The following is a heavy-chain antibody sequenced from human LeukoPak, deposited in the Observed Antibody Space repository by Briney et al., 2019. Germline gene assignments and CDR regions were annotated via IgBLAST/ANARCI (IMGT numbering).Heavy chain of an antibody. CDR1: GYSFTSYW. J-gene: IGHJ3*02. V-gene: IGHV5-51*01. D-gene: IGHD4-17*01. CDR2: IYPGDSDT. CDR3: ARPSHHYGDQEVRAFDI. Sequence: GESLKISCKGSGYSFTSYWIVWVRQMPGKGLEWMGIIYPGDSDTRYSPSFQGQVTISADKSISTAYLQWSSLKASDTAMYYCARPSHHYGDQEVRAFDIWGQGTMVTVSS.